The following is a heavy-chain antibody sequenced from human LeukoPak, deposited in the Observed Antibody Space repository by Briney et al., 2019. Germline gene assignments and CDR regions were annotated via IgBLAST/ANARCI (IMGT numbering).Heavy chain of an antibody. D-gene: IGHD2-2*01. CDR3: ARDLIVVVPAAIQSGVFDY. CDR2: IYSGGST. J-gene: IGHJ4*02. V-gene: IGHV3-53*04. Sequence: GGSLRLSCAASGFTVSSNYMSWVRQAPGKGLEWVSVIYSGGSTYYADSVKGRFTISRHNSKNTLYLQMNSLRAEDTAVYYCARDLIVVVPAAIQSGVFDYWGQGTLVSVSS. CDR1: GFTVSSNY.